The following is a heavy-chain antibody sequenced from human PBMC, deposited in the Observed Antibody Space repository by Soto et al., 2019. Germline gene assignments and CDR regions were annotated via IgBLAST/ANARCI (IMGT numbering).Heavy chain of an antibody. CDR1: GYTFTSYG. CDR3: ARESGIWFGELYSGWFDP. Sequence: QVQLVQSGAEVKKPGASVKVSCKASGYTFTSYGISWVRQAPGQGLEWMGWISAYNGNTNYAQKLQGRVTMTTDTSTRTAYMERRSLRSDDTAVYYCARESGIWFGELYSGWFDPWGQGTLVTVSS. D-gene: IGHD3-10*01. CDR2: ISAYNGNT. V-gene: IGHV1-18*01. J-gene: IGHJ5*02.